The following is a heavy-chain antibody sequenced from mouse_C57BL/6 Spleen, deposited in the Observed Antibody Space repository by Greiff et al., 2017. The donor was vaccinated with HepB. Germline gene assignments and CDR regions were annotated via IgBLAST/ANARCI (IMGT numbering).Heavy chain of an antibody. J-gene: IGHJ4*01. CDR2: IRLKSDNYAT. D-gene: IGHD2-5*01. Sequence: EVKLMESGGGLVQPGGSMKLSCVASGFTFSNYWMNWVRQSPEKGLEWVAQIRLKSDNYATHYAESVKGRFTISRDDSKSSVYLQMNNLRAEDTGIYYCTGYSNYVYYAMDYWGQGTSVTVSS. CDR1: GFTFSNYW. CDR3: TGYSNYVYYAMDY. V-gene: IGHV6-3*01.